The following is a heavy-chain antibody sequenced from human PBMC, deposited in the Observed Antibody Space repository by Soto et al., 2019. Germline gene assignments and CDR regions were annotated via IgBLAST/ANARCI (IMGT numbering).Heavy chain of an antibody. Sequence: QVQLVQSGAEVKKPGSSVKVSCKASGGTFSSYAISWVRQAPGQGLEWMEGIIPISATTNCAQKFQVRVTITADESPSTAYMELSSLRSEDKTVYYCARSQGSSTSLEIYYYYYYGMDVWGQGTTVTVSS. CDR1: GGTFSSYA. CDR2: IIPISATT. CDR3: ARSQGSSTSLEIYYYYYYGMDV. D-gene: IGHD2-2*01. V-gene: IGHV1-69*01. J-gene: IGHJ6*02.